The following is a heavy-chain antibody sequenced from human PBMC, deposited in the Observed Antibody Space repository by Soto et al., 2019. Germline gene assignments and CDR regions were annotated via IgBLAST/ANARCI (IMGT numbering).Heavy chain of an antibody. CDR2: IWFDGSQK. CDR3: ARATMSASWYFDY. D-gene: IGHD2-2*01. V-gene: IGHV3-33*01. J-gene: IGHJ4*02. Sequence: QVQLVESGGGVVQPGRSLRLSCASTGFTFSTSGMHWVRQAPGKGLEWVAIIWFDGSQKYYADSVKGRFTISRDDSKNTLYLQMNSMRAEDTAVYYCARATMSASWYFDYWGQGTLVTVSS. CDR1: GFTFSTSG.